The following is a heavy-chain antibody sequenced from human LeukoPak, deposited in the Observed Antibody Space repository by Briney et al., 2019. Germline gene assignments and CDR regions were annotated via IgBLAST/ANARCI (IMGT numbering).Heavy chain of an antibody. V-gene: IGHV3-21*01. CDR3: TRKGSQWDFLVDY. Sequence: SGGSLRLSCAAPGFTFSSYSMNWGRQAPGKGLEWVSSITSSGRYIYYADSVKGRFTISRDNSENSLYLQMDSLTAEDTAVYYCTRKGSQWDFLVDYWGQGTRVAVSS. J-gene: IGHJ4*02. CDR1: GFTFSSYS. D-gene: IGHD2/OR15-2a*01. CDR2: ITSSGRYI.